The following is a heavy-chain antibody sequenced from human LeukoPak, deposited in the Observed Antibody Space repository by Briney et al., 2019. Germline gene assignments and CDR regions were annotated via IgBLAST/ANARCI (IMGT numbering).Heavy chain of an antibody. CDR3: ARVSYYYDSSGYCFDY. V-gene: IGHV4-4*07. CDR2: IYTSGST. D-gene: IGHD3-22*01. CDR1: GGSISSYY. Sequence: SETLSLTCTFSGGSISSYYWSWIRQPAGKGLEWIGRIYTSGSTNYNPSLKSRVTISVDKSKNQFSLKLSSVTAADTAVYYCARVSYYYDSSGYCFDYWGKGTLVTVSS. J-gene: IGHJ4*02.